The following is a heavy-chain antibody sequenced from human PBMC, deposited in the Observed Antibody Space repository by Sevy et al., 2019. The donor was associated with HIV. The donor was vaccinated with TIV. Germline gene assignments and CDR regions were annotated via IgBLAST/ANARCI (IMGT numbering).Heavy chain of an antibody. V-gene: IGHV4-34*01. CDR3: ARDYQTGAFDI. CDR1: GGSFSGYY. Sequence: SETLSLTCAVYGGSFSGYYWSWIRQPPGKGLEWLGEINHSGSTNYNPSLKSRVTISVDTSKNQFSLKLGSVTAADTAVYYCARDYQTGAFDIWGQGTMVTVSS. CDR2: INHSGST. D-gene: IGHD2-2*01. J-gene: IGHJ3*02.